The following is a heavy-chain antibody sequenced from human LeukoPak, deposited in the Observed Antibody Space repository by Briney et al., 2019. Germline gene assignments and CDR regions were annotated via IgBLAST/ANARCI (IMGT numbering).Heavy chain of an antibody. D-gene: IGHD2-21*02. Sequence: GGSLRLSCAASGFTFSSYWMSWVRQAPGKGLEWVANIKQDGSEKYYVDSVKGRFTISRDNAKNSLYLQMNSLRAEDTAVYYCARDSIVVVTATLDYWGQGTLVTVSS. CDR2: IKQDGSEK. V-gene: IGHV3-7*01. J-gene: IGHJ4*02. CDR3: ARDSIVVVTATLDY. CDR1: GFTFSSYW.